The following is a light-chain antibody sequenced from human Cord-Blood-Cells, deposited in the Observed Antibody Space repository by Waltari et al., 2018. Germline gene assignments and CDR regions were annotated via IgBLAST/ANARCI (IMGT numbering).Light chain of an antibody. V-gene: IGKV1-33*01. J-gene: IGKJ1*01. CDR1: QDISNY. CDR3: QQYDNLLTWT. CDR2: DAS. Sequence: DIQMTQSPSSLSASVGDRVTITCQASQDISNYLNWYQQKPGKAPKLLIYDASNLETGVPSRFSGSVSGTDFTFTISSLQPEDIATYYCQQYDNLLTWTFGQGTKVEIK.